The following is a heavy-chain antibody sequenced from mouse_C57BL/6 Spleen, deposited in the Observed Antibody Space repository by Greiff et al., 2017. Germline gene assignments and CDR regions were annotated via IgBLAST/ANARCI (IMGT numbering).Heavy chain of an antibody. CDR3: TRDTLYYGSPHWYFDV. CDR2: ISSGGDYI. CDR1: GFTFSSYA. D-gene: IGHD1-1*01. J-gene: IGHJ1*03. V-gene: IGHV5-9-1*02. Sequence: EVLLVESGDGLVKPGGSLKLSCAASGFTFSSYAMSWVRQTPEKRLEWVAYISSGGDYINYADTVKGRFTISRDNARNTLYLQMRSLKSEDSAMYYFTRDTLYYGSPHWYFDVWGTGTTVTVSS.